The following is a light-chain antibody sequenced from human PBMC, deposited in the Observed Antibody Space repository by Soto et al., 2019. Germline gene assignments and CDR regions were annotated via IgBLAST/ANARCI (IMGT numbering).Light chain of an antibody. CDR3: SSYASSNAQL. CDR1: SSDIGRYNY. CDR2: DVN. V-gene: IGLV2-14*03. J-gene: IGLJ2*01. Sequence: QSALTQPASVSGTPGQSITVSCIGTSSDIGRYNYVSWYQQHPGRAPKLIIRDVNSRPSGVPTRFSGSKSGNTASLTISGLQVEDEAYYYCSSYASSNAQLFGGGTKVTVL.